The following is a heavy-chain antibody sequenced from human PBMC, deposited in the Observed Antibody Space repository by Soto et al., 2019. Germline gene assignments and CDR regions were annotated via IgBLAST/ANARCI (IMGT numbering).Heavy chain of an antibody. J-gene: IGHJ5*01. CDR2: IYSSGSA. CDR3: ARYTSGSVES. D-gene: IGHD3-10*01. Sequence: ASETLSLTCTVSSGSVNGFFWTWIRQPAGKGLEWIGRIYSSGSANYNPSLESRVSMSVDTSKNQFSLRLSSLTAADTALYYCARYTSGSVESWGQGTLVTSPQ. V-gene: IGHV4-4*07. CDR1: SGSVNGFF.